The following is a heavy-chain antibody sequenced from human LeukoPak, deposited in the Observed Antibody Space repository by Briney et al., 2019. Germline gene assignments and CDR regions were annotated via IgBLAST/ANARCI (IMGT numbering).Heavy chain of an antibody. D-gene: IGHD4/OR15-4a*01. J-gene: IGHJ3*02. CDR3: ARDEAVLHPNSDAFDI. CDR1: GGSISSYY. Sequence: SETLSLTCTVSGGSISSYYWSWLRQPAGKGLEWIWRIYTSGSTNYNPSLKSRVTMSVDTSKNQFSLKLSSVTAADTAVYYCARDEAVLHPNSDAFDIWGQGTMVTVSS. V-gene: IGHV4-4*07. CDR2: IYTSGST.